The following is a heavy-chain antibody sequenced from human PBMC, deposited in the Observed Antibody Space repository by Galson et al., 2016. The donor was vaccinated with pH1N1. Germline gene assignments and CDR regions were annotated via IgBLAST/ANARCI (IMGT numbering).Heavy chain of an antibody. CDR3: ATGYRCTNTNCYGYYYYYMGV. V-gene: IGHV1-24*01. J-gene: IGHJ6*03. CDR1: GYTSPELS. CDR2: FDPEAGET. D-gene: IGHD2-2*01. Sequence: SVKVSCKASGYTSPELSINWVRQAPGKGLEWMGGFDPEAGETTYAQEFQGRITMTEDTSTDTAYMELRDLRSADTAVYFCATGYRCTNTNCYGYYYYYMGVWGKGTTVTVSS.